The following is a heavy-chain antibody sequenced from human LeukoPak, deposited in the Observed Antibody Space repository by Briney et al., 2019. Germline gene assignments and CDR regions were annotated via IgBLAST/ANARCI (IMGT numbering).Heavy chain of an antibody. CDR2: IRYDGSNK. J-gene: IGHJ5*02. CDR3: AKDTTPPKPGFDP. D-gene: IGHD1-14*01. Sequence: RGSLRLSCAASGFTFSSYGMHWVRQAPGKGLEWVAFIRYDGSNKYYADSVKGRFTISRDNSKNTLYLQMNSLRAEDTAVYYCAKDTTPPKPGFDPWGQGTLVTVSS. CDR1: GFTFSSYG. V-gene: IGHV3-30*02.